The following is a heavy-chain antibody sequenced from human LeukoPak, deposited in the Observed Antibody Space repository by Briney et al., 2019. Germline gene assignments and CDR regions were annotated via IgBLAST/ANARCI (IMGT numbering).Heavy chain of an antibody. Sequence: SETLSLTCAVYGGSFSGYYWSWIRQPPGKGLEWIGEINHSGSTNYNPSLKSRVTISVDTSKNQFSLKLSSVTAADTAVYYCARGLIVLVPAAPYFDYWGQGTLVTVSS. CDR1: GGSFSGYY. J-gene: IGHJ4*02. V-gene: IGHV4-34*01. CDR2: INHSGST. D-gene: IGHD2-2*01. CDR3: ARGLIVLVPAAPYFDY.